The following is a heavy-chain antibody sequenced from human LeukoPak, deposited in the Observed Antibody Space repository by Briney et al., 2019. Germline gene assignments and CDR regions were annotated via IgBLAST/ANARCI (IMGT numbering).Heavy chain of an antibody. V-gene: IGHV1-8*03. CDR1: GYTFTSYD. Sequence: ASVEVSCKASGYTFTSYDINWVRQATGQGLEWMGWMNPNSGNTGYAQKFQGRVTITRNTSISTAYMELSSLRSEDTAVYYCARVGRRITMIFGYWGQGTLVTVSS. D-gene: IGHD3-22*01. CDR3: ARVGRRITMIFGY. J-gene: IGHJ4*02. CDR2: MNPNSGNT.